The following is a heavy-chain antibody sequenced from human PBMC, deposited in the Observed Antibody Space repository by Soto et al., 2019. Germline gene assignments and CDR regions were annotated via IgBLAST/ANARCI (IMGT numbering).Heavy chain of an antibody. CDR3: AKDGRVSLFYYFDY. CDR2: ISYDGSNK. J-gene: IGHJ4*02. D-gene: IGHD3-16*01. Sequence: QVQLVESGGGVVQPGRSLRLSCAASGFTFSSYGMHWVRQAPGKGLEWVAVISYDGSNKYYADSVKGRFTISRDNSKNTLYLRMNSLRAEDTAVYYCAKDGRVSLFYYFDYWGQGTLVTVSS. V-gene: IGHV3-30*18. CDR1: GFTFSSYG.